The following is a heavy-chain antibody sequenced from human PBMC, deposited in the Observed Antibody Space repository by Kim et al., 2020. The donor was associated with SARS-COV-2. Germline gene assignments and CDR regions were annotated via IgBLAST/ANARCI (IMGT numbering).Heavy chain of an antibody. Sequence: SGTLSLTCTVSGGSISSGSYYWSWIRQPAGKGLEWIGRIYTSGSTNYNPSLKSRVTISVDTSKNQFSLKLSSVTAADTAVYYCASTLTGGLWFGQSYYYYDGMGVGGQGTTVTVS. CDR1: GGSISSGSYY. J-gene: IGHJ6*02. CDR2: IYTSGST. CDR3: ASTLTGGLWFGQSYYYYDGMGV. V-gene: IGHV4-61*02. D-gene: IGHD3-10*01.